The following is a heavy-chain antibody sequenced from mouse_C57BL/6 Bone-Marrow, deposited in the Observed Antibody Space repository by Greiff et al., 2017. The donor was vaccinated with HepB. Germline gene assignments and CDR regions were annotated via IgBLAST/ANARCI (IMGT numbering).Heavy chain of an antibody. CDR2: INPSTGGT. J-gene: IGHJ4*01. CDR1: GYSFTGYY. D-gene: IGHD4-1*01. Sequence: EVQLQQSGPELVKPGASVKIFCKASGYSFTGYYMNWVKQSPEKSLEWIGEINPSTGGTTYNQKFKAKATLTVDKSSSTAYMQLKSLTSEDSAVYYCARSDWDEGYYAMDYWGQGTSVTVSS. CDR3: ARSDWDEGYYAMDY. V-gene: IGHV1-42*01.